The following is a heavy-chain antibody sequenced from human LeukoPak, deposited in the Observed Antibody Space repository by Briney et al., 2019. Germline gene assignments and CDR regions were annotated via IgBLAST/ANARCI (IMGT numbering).Heavy chain of an antibody. J-gene: IGHJ4*02. CDR2: INHSGST. CDR1: GGSFSGYY. V-gene: IGHV4-34*01. Sequence: SETLSLTCAVYGGSFSGYYWSWIRQPPGKGLEWIGEINHSGSTNYNPSLKSRVTISVDTSKNQFSLKLSSVTAADTAVYYCARIRMTYYYGSGSYFDNWGQGTLVTVSS. CDR3: ARIRMTYYYGSGSYFDN. D-gene: IGHD3-10*01.